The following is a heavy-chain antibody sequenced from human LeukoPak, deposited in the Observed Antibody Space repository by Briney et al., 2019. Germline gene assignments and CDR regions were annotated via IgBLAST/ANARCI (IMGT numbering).Heavy chain of an antibody. CDR1: GGSFSGYY. Sequence: SSEALSLTCAVYGGSFSGYYWSWIRQPPGKGLEWIGEINHSGSTNYNPSLKSRVTISVDTSKNQFSLKLSSVTAADTAVYYCARGLWFGESHFDYWGQGTLVTVSS. D-gene: IGHD3-10*01. V-gene: IGHV4-34*01. J-gene: IGHJ4*02. CDR2: INHSGST. CDR3: ARGLWFGESHFDY.